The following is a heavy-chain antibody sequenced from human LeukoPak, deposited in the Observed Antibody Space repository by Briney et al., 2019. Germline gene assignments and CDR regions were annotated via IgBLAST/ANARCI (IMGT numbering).Heavy chain of an antibody. V-gene: IGHV4-30-2*01. J-gene: IGHJ6*02. CDR1: GGSLSSGGYS. D-gene: IGHD6-19*01. Sequence: SETLSLTCAVSGGSLSSGGYSWSWIRQPPGKGLEWIGYIYHSGSTCYNPSLKSRVTISVDTSKNQFSLKLSSVTAADTAVYYCARDSSSGWYLSADYYYGMDVWGQGTTVTVSS. CDR3: ARDSSSGWYLSADYYYGMDV. CDR2: IYHSGST.